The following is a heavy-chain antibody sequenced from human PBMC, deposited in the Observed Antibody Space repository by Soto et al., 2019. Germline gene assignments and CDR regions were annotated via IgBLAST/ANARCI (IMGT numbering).Heavy chain of an antibody. CDR2: IIPIFGTA. V-gene: IGHV1-69*06. CDR3: AREGRGQGATLGFDY. Sequence: SVKVSCKASGGTFSSYAISWVRQAPGQGLEWMGGIIPIFGTANYAQKFQGRVTITADKSTSTAYLELSSLRSEDTAVYYCAREGRGQGATLGFDYWGQGTLVTVSS. J-gene: IGHJ4*02. D-gene: IGHD1-26*01. CDR1: GGTFSSYA.